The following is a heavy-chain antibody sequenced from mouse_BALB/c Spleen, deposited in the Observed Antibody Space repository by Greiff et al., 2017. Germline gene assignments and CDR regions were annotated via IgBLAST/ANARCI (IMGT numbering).Heavy chain of an antibody. CDR3: ARHYGTFYFDY. Sequence: EVKLMESGPGLVKPSQSLSLTCTVTGYSITSDYAWNWIRQFPGNKLEWMGYISYSGSTSYNPSLKSRISITRDTSKNQFFLQLNSVTTEDTATYYCARHYGTFYFDYWGQGTTLTVSS. CDR2: ISYSGST. CDR1: GYSITSDYA. J-gene: IGHJ2*01. V-gene: IGHV3-2*02. D-gene: IGHD2-1*01.